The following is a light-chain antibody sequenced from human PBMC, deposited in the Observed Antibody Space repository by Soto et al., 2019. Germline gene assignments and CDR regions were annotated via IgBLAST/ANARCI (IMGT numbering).Light chain of an antibody. CDR3: AAWDDSLNGDA. V-gene: IGLV1-44*01. Sequence: QSVLTQPPSASGTPGQRVTISCSGSSSNIGSNTVNWYQQLPGTAPKLLIYSINHRPSGVPDRFSGSKSGTSASLAISGLQSEDEADYYCAAWDDSLNGDAFGTGTKVTVL. CDR1: SSNIGSNT. J-gene: IGLJ1*01. CDR2: SIN.